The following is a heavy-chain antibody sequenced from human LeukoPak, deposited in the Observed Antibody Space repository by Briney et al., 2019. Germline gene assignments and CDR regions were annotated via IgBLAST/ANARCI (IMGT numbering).Heavy chain of an antibody. V-gene: IGHV4-34*01. CDR2: INHSGYT. Sequence: SETLSLTCPVSGVSFDDYYWAWVRQTPGKGLEWIGEINHSGYTNDSPSLRSRVTLSIDTSRKQFSLNLRSVTVADAGTYYCTRMTAGHDYWGQGTRVTVSS. CDR1: GVSFDDYY. D-gene: IGHD2-21*02. J-gene: IGHJ4*02. CDR3: TRMTAGHDY.